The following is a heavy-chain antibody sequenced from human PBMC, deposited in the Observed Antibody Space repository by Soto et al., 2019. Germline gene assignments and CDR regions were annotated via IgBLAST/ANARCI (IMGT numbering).Heavy chain of an antibody. Sequence: GSLRLSCAASGFTFSSYSMNWVRQAPGKGLEWVSSISSSSSYIYYADSVKGRFTISRDNAKNSLYLQMNSLRAEDTAVYYCARAAVVATIRGGFDPWGQGTLVTVS. D-gene: IGHD5-12*01. CDR3: ARAAVVATIRGGFDP. J-gene: IGHJ5*02. CDR2: ISSSSSYI. CDR1: GFTFSSYS. V-gene: IGHV3-21*01.